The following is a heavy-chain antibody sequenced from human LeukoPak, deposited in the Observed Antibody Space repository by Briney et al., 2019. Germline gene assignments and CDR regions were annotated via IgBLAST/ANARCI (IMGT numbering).Heavy chain of an antibody. CDR1: GGTFSSYA. V-gene: IGHV1-69*05. Sequence: GSSVKVSCKASGGTFSSYAISWGRQAPGQGLEWMGGIIPIFGTANYAQKFQGRVTITTDESTSTAYMELSSLRSEDTAVYYCARGGYYDSSGYFDYWGQGTLVTVSS. D-gene: IGHD3-22*01. CDR3: ARGGYYDSSGYFDY. CDR2: IIPIFGTA. J-gene: IGHJ4*02.